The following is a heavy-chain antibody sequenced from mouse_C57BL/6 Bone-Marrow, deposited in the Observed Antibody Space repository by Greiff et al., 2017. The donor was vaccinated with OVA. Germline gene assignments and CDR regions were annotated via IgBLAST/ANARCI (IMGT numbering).Heavy chain of an antibody. V-gene: IGHV1-22*01. D-gene: IGHD2-2*01. CDR2: INPNNGGT. Sequence: EVQLQQSGPELVKPGASVKMSCKASGYTFTDYNMHWVKQSHGKSLEWIGYINPNNGGTSYNQKFKGKATLTVHKSSSTAYMELRSLTSEDSAVYYWARVDYVYDDDGDYFDYWGQGTTLTVSS. J-gene: IGHJ2*01. CDR1: GYTFTDYN. CDR3: ARVDYVYDDDGDYFDY.